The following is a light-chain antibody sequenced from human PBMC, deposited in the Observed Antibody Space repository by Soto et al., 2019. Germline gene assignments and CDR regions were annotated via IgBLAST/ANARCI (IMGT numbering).Light chain of an antibody. J-gene: IGKJ1*01. V-gene: IGKV3-15*01. CDR3: QQYNNWPPWT. CDR2: GAS. CDR1: QCVSSN. Sequence: EIVMTQSPATLSVSPGERATPSCRASQCVSSNLAWYQQKPGQAPRLLIYGASTRATGIPARFSGSGSGTEFTLTISSLQSEDFAVYYCQQYNNWPPWTFGQGTKVEIK.